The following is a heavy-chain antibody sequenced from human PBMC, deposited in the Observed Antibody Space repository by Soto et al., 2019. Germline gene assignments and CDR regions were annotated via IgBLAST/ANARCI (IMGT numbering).Heavy chain of an antibody. V-gene: IGHV3-23*01. CDR2: LGGGGDT. J-gene: IGHJ4*02. D-gene: IGHD1-26*01. CDR3: ARDWGATTLTPFDY. CDR1: GFTFGTYT. Sequence: PGGSLRLSCAASGFTFGTYTMNWVRQAPGKGLEWVSALGGGGDTHYADSVKGRFTISRDNSKNTLYLQMNSLRAEDTAVYYCARDWGATTLTPFDYWGQGTLVTVSS.